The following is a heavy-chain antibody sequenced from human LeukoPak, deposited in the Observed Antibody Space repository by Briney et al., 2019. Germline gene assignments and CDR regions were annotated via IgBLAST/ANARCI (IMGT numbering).Heavy chain of an antibody. CDR2: INSDGSST. CDR1: GFTFSSYS. CDR3: AGGGRGSFSDY. D-gene: IGHD1-26*01. V-gene: IGHV3-74*01. J-gene: IGHJ4*02. Sequence: GGSLRLSCAASGFTFSSYSMNWVRQAPGKGLVWVSRINSDGSSTTYAASVKGRFTISRDNAKNTLYLHMNSLRAEDTAVYYCAGGGRGSFSDYWGQGTLVTVSS.